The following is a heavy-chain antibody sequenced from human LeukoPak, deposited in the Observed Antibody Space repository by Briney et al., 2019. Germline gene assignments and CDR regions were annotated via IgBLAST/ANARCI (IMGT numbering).Heavy chain of an antibody. D-gene: IGHD4-17*01. J-gene: IGHJ5*02. CDR3: ARDQRGYGDSSGASKWIDP. V-gene: IGHV1-18*01. Sequence: GASAKVSFKASGYTFTSYGINWVRQAPGQGLEWMGWISPYNGNTKYAEKIQRRVTITTDTSTSTAYMELRSLSSDDTAVYYCARDQRGYGDSSGASKWIDPWGQGTLVTVSS. CDR2: ISPYNGNT. CDR1: GYTFTSYG.